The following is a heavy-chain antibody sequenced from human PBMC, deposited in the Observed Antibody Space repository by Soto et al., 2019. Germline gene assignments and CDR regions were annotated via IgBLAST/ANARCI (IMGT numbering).Heavy chain of an antibody. CDR2: ILVDGRT. CDR3: AKATATGGGASDI. V-gene: IGHV3-23*01. D-gene: IGHD2-8*02. Sequence: XGSLRLSCAASGFICSSYDMSWVRQAPGKGLEWVSTILVDGRTFYVDSVKGRFTISRDSSQNTVYLQMNSLTAGDTALYYCAKATATGGGASDICGQGTMVTVSS. CDR1: GFICSSYD. J-gene: IGHJ3*02.